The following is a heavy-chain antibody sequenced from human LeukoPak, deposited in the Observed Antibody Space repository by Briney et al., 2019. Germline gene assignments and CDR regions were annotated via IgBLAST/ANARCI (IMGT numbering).Heavy chain of an antibody. V-gene: IGHV4-30-4*01. CDR1: GGSISSGDYY. J-gene: IGHJ4*02. CDR2: IYYSGST. D-gene: IGHD6-13*01. CDR3: ARHRQQLAPRHFFDY. Sequence: PSETLSLTCTVSGGSISSGDYYWSWIRQPPGKGLEWIGYIYYSGSTYYNPSLKSRVTISVDTSKNQFSLKLSSVTAADTAVYYCARHRQQLAPRHFFDYWGQGTLVTVSS.